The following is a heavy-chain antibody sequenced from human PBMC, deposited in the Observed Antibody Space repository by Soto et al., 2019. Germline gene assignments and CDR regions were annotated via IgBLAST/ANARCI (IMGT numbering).Heavy chain of an antibody. D-gene: IGHD5-12*01. Sequence: QVQLVQSGAEVRQPASSVKDSCKTSGGTFSSYAISWVRQAPGQWLEWMGGIVPIVDTSTYAQKFQGRVTITADESTSAVYMELSSLRSDDTAVYYCVRVVAIPGYPDNWGQGTLVTVSS. CDR2: IVPIVDTS. V-gene: IGHV1-69*12. CDR3: VRVVAIPGYPDN. J-gene: IGHJ4*02. CDR1: GGTFSSYA.